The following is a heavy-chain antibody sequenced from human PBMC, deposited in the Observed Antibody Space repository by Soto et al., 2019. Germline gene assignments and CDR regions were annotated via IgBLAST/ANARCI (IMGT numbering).Heavy chain of an antibody. D-gene: IGHD1-26*01. Sequence: GASVKVSCKASGYTFTSYAMHWVRQAPGQRLEWMGWINAGNGNTKYSQKFQGRVTITRDTSASTAYMELSSLRSEDTAVYYCARLDQIVGAVFDPWGQGTLVTVSS. J-gene: IGHJ5*02. V-gene: IGHV1-3*01. CDR2: INAGNGNT. CDR3: ARLDQIVGAVFDP. CDR1: GYTFTSYA.